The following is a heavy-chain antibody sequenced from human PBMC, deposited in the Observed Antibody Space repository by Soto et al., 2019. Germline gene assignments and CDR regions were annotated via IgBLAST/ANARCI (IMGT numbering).Heavy chain of an antibody. J-gene: IGHJ4*02. CDR3: AKVYDYGDYVDY. CDR2: ISGSGGST. D-gene: IGHD4-17*01. V-gene: IGHV3-23*01. CDR1: GFTFSSYA. Sequence: GGSLRLSCAASGFTFSSYAMSWVRQAPGKGLEWVSAISGSGGSTYYADSVKGRVTISRDNSKNTLSMQLNSLRVEDTAVYYCAKVYDYGDYVDYWGQGTLVTVSS.